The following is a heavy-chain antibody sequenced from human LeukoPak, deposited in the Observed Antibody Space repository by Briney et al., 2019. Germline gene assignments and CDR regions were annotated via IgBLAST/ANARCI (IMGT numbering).Heavy chain of an antibody. D-gene: IGHD3-16*02. CDR2: INHSGST. V-gene: IGHV4-34*01. CDR1: GGSFSGYY. Sequence: SETLSLTCAVYGGSFSGYYWSWIRQPPGKGLEWIGEINHSGSTNYNPSLKSRVTISVDTSKNQFSLKLSSVTAADTAVYYCARGRRGEDYVWGSYRKGIDYWGQGTLVTVSS. CDR3: ARGRRGEDYVWGSYRKGIDY. J-gene: IGHJ4*02.